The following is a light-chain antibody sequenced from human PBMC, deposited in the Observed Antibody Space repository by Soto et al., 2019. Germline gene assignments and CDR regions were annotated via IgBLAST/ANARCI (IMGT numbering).Light chain of an antibody. CDR3: QQYGSSPFT. CDR2: GAS. Sequence: EIVLTQSPGTLSLSPVERATLSCRAIQSVSSSYLAWYQQKPGQAPRLLIYGASSRATGIPDRFSGSGSGTDFTLTISRLEPEDFAVYYCQQYGSSPFTFGPGTKVDIK. CDR1: QSVSSSY. V-gene: IGKV3-20*01. J-gene: IGKJ3*01.